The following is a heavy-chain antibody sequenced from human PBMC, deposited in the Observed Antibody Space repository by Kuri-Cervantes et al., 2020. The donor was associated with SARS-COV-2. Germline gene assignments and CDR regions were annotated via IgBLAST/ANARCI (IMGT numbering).Heavy chain of an antibody. J-gene: IGHJ6*03. V-gene: IGHV3-11*04. CDR1: GFIFSDYY. CDR2: IGPSGTTK. CDR3: ARAAIEYYYYYYMDV. Sequence: GESLKISFTASGFIFSDYYMTWIRQAPGKGLEWVSNIGPSGTTKYYADSVKGRFTISRDNAKNSLYLQMNSLRAEDTAVYYCARAAIEYYYYYYMDVWGKGTTVTVSS.